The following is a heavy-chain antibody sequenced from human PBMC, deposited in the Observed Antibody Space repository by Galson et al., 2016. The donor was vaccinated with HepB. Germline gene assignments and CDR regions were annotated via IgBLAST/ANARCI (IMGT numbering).Heavy chain of an antibody. CDR3: ARVSLPSRYCRGDSCYVDH. J-gene: IGHJ5*02. D-gene: IGHD2-15*01. V-gene: IGHV1-8*02. Sequence: SFNVSCMASGFTFPLFCIPWVRQATGQGLEWMGWMDPNSGNTDYAQKFQGRVTMTRDTSISTAYMELSSLRSEDTAVSYCARVSLPSRYCRGDSCYVDHWGQGTRGT. CDR1: GFTFPLFC. CDR2: MDPNSGNT.